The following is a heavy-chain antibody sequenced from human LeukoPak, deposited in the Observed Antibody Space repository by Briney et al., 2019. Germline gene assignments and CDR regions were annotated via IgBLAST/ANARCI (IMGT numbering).Heavy chain of an antibody. Sequence: ASVKVSCKASGYTFTNYGISWVRQAPGQGLEWMEWISANNGNTNYAQKLQGRVTMTTDTSTSTAYMELRSLRSDDTAVYYCARSRNWNNDFDYWGQGTLVTVSS. CDR2: ISANNGNT. D-gene: IGHD1/OR15-1a*01. CDR3: ARSRNWNNDFDY. CDR1: GYTFTNYG. V-gene: IGHV1-18*01. J-gene: IGHJ4*02.